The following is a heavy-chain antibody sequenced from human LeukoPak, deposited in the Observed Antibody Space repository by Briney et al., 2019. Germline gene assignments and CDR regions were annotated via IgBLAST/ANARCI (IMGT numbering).Heavy chain of an antibody. V-gene: IGHV3-7*03. CDR3: AKTAWSGYYTEVY. D-gene: IGHD3-3*01. CDR1: GFTFSSYW. CDR2: IKQDGSEK. Sequence: GGSLRLSCAASGFTFSSYWMSWVRQAPGKGLEWVANIKQDGSEKYYVDSVKGRFTISRDNSKNTLYLQMNSLRAEDTAVYYCAKTAWSGYYTEVYWGQGTLVTVSS. J-gene: IGHJ4*02.